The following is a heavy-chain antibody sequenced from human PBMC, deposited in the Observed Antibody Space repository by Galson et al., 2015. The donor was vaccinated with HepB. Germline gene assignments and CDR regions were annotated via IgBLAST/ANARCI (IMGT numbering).Heavy chain of an antibody. J-gene: IGHJ4*02. D-gene: IGHD6-19*01. Sequence: SLRLSCAASGFTFSSYTMHWVRQAPGKGLEWVAVISYDGNNKYYADSVKGRFTISRDNSKNTLYLQVNIVRAEDTAVYYCARKSGWCWRPIDYWGQGTLVTVSS. CDR3: ARKSGWCWRPIDY. V-gene: IGHV3-30*04. CDR1: GFTFSSYT. CDR2: ISYDGNNK.